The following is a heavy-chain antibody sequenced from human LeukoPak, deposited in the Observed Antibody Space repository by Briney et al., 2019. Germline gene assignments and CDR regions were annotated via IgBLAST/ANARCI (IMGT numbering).Heavy chain of an antibody. CDR1: GFMFTSYS. J-gene: IGHJ4*02. CDR3: ARSGYDIIFDY. V-gene: IGHV3-48*01. Sequence: GGSLRLSCAASGFMFTSYSMNWVRQAPGKGLEWVAYISSPSTNIYYVDSVKGRFTISRDNAKNSLYLQMNSLRAEDTAIYYCARSGYDIIFDYWGQGTLVTVSS. CDR2: ISSPSTNI. D-gene: IGHD5-12*01.